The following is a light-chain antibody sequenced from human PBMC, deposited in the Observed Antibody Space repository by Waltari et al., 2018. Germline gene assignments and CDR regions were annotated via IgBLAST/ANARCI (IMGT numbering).Light chain of an antibody. Sequence: SYVLTQPPSMSVAPGQTATITCGGDNLGGKSVHWYQQRPGQAPVLVVYDDSDRPSGIPERIAGANSGNTATLTSSRVEAGDEADYYCQVWDTYSDHHIFGGGTKLTVL. CDR3: QVWDTYSDHHI. CDR2: DDS. CDR1: NLGGKS. J-gene: IGLJ2*01. V-gene: IGLV3-21*02.